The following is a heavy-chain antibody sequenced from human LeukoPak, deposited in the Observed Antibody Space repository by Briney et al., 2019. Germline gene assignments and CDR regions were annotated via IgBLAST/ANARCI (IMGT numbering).Heavy chain of an antibody. Sequence: ASVKVSCKASGGTFSSYAISWVRQAPGQGLEWMGGIIPIFGTANYAQKFQGRVTITADESTSTAYMELSRLRSDDTAVYYCARRTYYYDSSGYYTIGFDYWGQGTLVTVSS. V-gene: IGHV1-69*13. J-gene: IGHJ4*02. D-gene: IGHD3-22*01. CDR1: GGTFSSYA. CDR2: IIPIFGTA. CDR3: ARRTYYYDSSGYYTIGFDY.